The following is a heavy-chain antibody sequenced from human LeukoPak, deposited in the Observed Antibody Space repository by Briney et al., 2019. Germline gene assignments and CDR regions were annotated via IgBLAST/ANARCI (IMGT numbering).Heavy chain of an antibody. CDR1: GGSISSYY. Sequence: TSETQSLTCTVSGGSISSYYWSWIRQPPGKGLEWIGYIYYSGSTNYNPSLKSRVTISVDTSKNQFSLKLSSVTAADTAVYYCARHRVAAAGTTHFQHWGQGTLVTVSS. CDR3: ARHRVAAAGTTHFQH. J-gene: IGHJ1*01. CDR2: IYYSGST. D-gene: IGHD6-13*01. V-gene: IGHV4-59*01.